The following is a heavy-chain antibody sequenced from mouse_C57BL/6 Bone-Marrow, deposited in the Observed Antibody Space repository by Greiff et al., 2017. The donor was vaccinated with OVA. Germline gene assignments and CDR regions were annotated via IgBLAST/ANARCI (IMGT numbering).Heavy chain of an antibody. CDR2: INPSSGYT. D-gene: IGHD2-4*01. J-gene: IGHJ3*01. CDR3: ARRLINYDERFAY. V-gene: IGHV1-4*01. Sequence: VQLQQSGAELARPGASVKMSCKASGYTFTSYTMHWEKQRPGQGLEWIGYINPSSGYTKYNQKFKDKATLTADKSSSTAYMQLSSLTSEDSAVYYCARRLINYDERFAYWGQGTLVTVSA. CDR1: GYTFTSYT.